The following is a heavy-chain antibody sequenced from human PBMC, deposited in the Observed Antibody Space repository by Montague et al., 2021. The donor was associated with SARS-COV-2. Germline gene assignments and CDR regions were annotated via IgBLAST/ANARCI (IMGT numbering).Heavy chain of an antibody. D-gene: IGHD6-19*01. Sequence: SETLSLTCTVSGGSISSYYWSWIRQPPGKGLEWIGYIYYSVSTNYNPSRKSRVTISVDTSKNQFSLKLSSVTAADTAVYYCARGSGWMGNAFDIWGQGTMVTVSS. CDR1: GGSISSYY. V-gene: IGHV4-59*01. CDR2: IYYSVST. CDR3: ARGSGWMGNAFDI. J-gene: IGHJ3*02.